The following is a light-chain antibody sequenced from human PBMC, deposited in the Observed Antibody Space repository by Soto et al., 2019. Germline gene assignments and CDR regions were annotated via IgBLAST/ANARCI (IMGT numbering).Light chain of an antibody. J-gene: IGKJ2*01. CDR3: QQYKTYPYT. Sequence: DIQLTQSPSSLSASVGDRVTITCRASQDISNYVAWFQQKPDKAPKSLIYAASGLHSGVPSKFSGSGSGTDFILTINSLQPEDFATYYCQQYKTYPYTFGQGTRLEI. CDR1: QDISNY. CDR2: AAS. V-gene: IGKV1-16*02.